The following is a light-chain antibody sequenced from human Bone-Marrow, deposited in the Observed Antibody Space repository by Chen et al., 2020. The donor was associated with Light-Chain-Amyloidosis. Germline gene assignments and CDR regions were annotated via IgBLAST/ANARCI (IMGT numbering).Light chain of an antibody. CDR3: QQYYNTPYT. V-gene: IGKV4-1*01. CDR2: WAS. Sequence: DIVMTQSPDSLAVSLGERATINCKSSQNLLYSSNNKNDLAWYQQKSGQPPKLLIYWASARESGVADRFSGGGSGTDFTLTISTLQAEDVAVYYCQQYYNTPYTFGQGTKLEIK. J-gene: IGKJ2*01. CDR1: QNLLYSSNNKND.